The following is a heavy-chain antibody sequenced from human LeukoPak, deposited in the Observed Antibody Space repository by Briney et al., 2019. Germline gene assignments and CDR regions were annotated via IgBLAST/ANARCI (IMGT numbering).Heavy chain of an antibody. D-gene: IGHD5-18*01. V-gene: IGHV3-30*02. CDR3: AKQADTPMLIWSFTDY. Sequence: PGGSLRLSCGASGFTFSNYGMLWVRQAPGKGLDWVAFIRYDGNNKLYADSVKGQFTISRDNSKNTLYLHINSLRAEDTALYYCAKQADTPMLIWSFTDYWGQGTLVTVSS. CDR1: GFTFSNYG. J-gene: IGHJ4*02. CDR2: IRYDGNNK.